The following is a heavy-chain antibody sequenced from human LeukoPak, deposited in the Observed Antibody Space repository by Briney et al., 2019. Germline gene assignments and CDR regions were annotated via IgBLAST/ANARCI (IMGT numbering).Heavy chain of an antibody. CDR1: AGSISSCY. CDR2: IYYSGST. V-gene: IGHV4-59*01. J-gene: IGHJ6*02. CDR3: ARDLYSYEGYYYGMDV. Sequence: SDTLSLTCTGSAGSISSCYWSWIRQPPGKGLEWVGYIYYSGSTNYKPCFKSRVTISVDTSKNQFSLKLSSVTAADTAVYYCARDLYSYEGYYYGMDVWGQGTTVTVSS. D-gene: IGHD5-18*01.